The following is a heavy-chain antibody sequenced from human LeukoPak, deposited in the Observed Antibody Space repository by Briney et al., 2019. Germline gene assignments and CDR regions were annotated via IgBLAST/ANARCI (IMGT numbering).Heavy chain of an antibody. D-gene: IGHD2-2*01. J-gene: IGHJ5*02. CDR3: ARRWLPRYCSSTSCYEDWFDP. CDR2: IIPIFGTA. CDR1: GYTFTSYG. Sequence: ASVKVSCKASGYTFTSYGISWVRQAPGQGLEWMGGIIPIFGTANYAQKFQGRVTITADESTSTAYMELSSLRSEDTAVYYCARRWLPRYCSSTSCYEDWFDPWGQGTLVTVSS. V-gene: IGHV1-69*13.